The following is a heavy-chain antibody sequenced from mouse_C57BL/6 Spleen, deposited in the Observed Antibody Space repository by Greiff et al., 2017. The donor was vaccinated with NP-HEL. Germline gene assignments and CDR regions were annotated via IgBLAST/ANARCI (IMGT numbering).Heavy chain of an antibody. Sequence: DVKLQESGTVLARPGASVKMSCKTSGYTFTSYWMHWVKQRPGQGLEWIGAIYPGNSDTSYNQKFKGKAKLTAVTSASTAYMELSSLTNEDSAVYYCTRSWDYDDYYAMDYWGQGTSVTVSS. D-gene: IGHD2-4*01. J-gene: IGHJ4*01. CDR3: TRSWDYDDYYAMDY. V-gene: IGHV1-5*01. CDR2: IYPGNSDT. CDR1: GYTFTSYW.